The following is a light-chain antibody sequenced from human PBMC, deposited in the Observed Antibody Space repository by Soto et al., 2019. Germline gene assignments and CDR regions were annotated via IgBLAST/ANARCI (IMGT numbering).Light chain of an antibody. Sequence: PSSLSASVGDRVTITCRVAQGIRSYLNWCRQKPGKVPYLLIYSAPNLQSGAPSRFSGSGSVKDFTLTISSLQPEDVPTYYCQHYNSYSEAFGQGTKVDIK. J-gene: IGKJ1*01. V-gene: IGKV1-27*01. CDR3: QHYNSYSEA. CDR2: SAP. CDR1: QGIRSY.